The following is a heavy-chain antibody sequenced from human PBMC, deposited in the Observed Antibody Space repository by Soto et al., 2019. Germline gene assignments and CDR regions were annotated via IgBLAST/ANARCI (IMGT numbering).Heavy chain of an antibody. CDR3: ARDLGLLKSMFDY. Sequence: GGSLRLSCLASGFSFNSFNMNWIRRAPGRGLEWVASISVSGDNIYYADSMQGRFTISRDNSKRSVFLDLNSLRVEDTTVYYCARDLGLLKSMFDYWGQGTLVTVSS. J-gene: IGHJ4*02. D-gene: IGHD2-8*01. CDR2: ISVSGDNI. V-gene: IGHV3-21*01. CDR1: GFSFNSFN.